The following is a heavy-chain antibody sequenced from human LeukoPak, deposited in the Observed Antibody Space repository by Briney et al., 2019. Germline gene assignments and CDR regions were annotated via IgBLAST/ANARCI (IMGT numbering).Heavy chain of an antibody. V-gene: IGHV3-23*01. CDR3: AKRPWYYYDSSGYYDY. J-gene: IGHJ4*02. CDR1: GFTFSSYA. D-gene: IGHD3-22*01. CDR2: ISGSGGST. Sequence: PGGSLRLSRAASGFTFSSYAMRWVRQAPGKGLEWVSAISGSGGSTDYADSVKGRFTISRDNSKNTLYLQMHRLRAEDTAVYYCAKRPWYYYDSSGYYDYWGQGTLVTVSS.